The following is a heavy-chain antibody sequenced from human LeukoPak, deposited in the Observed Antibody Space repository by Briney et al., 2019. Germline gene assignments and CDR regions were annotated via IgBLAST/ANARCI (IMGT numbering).Heavy chain of an antibody. CDR2: IIPIFGTA. D-gene: IGHD3-22*01. Sequence: GASVKVSCKASGGTFSSYAISWVRQAPGQGLEWMGGIIPIFGTANYAQKFQGRVTITTGESTSTAYMELSSLRSEETAVYYCPRDRADSSGYYYRVDYWGRGTLVTVSS. V-gene: IGHV1-69*05. CDR1: GGTFSSYA. J-gene: IGHJ4*02. CDR3: PRDRADSSGYYYRVDY.